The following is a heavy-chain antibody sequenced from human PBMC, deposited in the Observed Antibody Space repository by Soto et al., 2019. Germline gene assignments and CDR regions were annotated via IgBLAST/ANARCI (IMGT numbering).Heavy chain of an antibody. J-gene: IGHJ6*03. CDR3: AKCGRMGLGSYYPYYMDV. CDR2: ISYDGSNK. CDR1: GFTFSSYG. D-gene: IGHD3-10*01. V-gene: IGHV3-30*18. Sequence: QVQLVESGGGVVQPGRSLRLSCAASGFTFSSYGMHWVRQAPGKGLEWVAVISYDGSNKYYADSVKGRFTISRDNSKNTLYLQMNSLRAEDTAVYYCAKCGRMGLGSYYPYYMDVWGKGTTVTVSS.